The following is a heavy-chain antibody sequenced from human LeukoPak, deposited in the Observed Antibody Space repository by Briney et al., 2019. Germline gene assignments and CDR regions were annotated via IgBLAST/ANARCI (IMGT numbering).Heavy chain of an antibody. CDR3: ARGGYYGSGNDFRFDP. V-gene: IGHV4-59*01. J-gene: IGHJ5*02. D-gene: IGHD3-10*01. CDR1: GGSISSYY. CDR2: IYYSGST. Sequence: PSETLSLTCTVSGGSISSYYWSWIRQPPGKGLEWIGYIYYSGSTNYKPSLKSRVTISVDTSKNQFSLKLNSVTAANTAVYYCARGGYYGSGNDFRFDPWGQGTLVTVSS.